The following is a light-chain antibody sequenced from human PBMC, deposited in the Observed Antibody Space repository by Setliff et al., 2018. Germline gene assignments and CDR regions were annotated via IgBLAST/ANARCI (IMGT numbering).Light chain of an antibody. Sequence: QSALTQPASVSGSPGQSITISCTGTSSDIGGYNYVSWCQQHPGKAPKLMIYDVSQRPSGVSNRFSGSKSGNTASLTISGLQAEDEADYYCISYINSSTYVVFGGGTKVTVL. CDR3: ISYINSSTYVV. CDR2: DVS. V-gene: IGLV2-14*03. J-gene: IGLJ2*01. CDR1: SSDIGGYNY.